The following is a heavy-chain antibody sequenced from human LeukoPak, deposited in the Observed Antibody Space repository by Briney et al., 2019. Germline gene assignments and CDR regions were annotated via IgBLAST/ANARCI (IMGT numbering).Heavy chain of an antibody. J-gene: IGHJ4*02. CDR1: GGTFSSYA. Sequence: ASVKVSCKASGGTFSSYAISWVRQAPGQGLEWMGIINPSGGSTSYAQKFQGRVTMTRDMSTSTVYMELSSLRSEDTAVYYCARALTTVRHLFDYWGQGTLVTVSS. V-gene: IGHV1-46*01. CDR2: INPSGGST. D-gene: IGHD4-17*01. CDR3: ARALTTVRHLFDY.